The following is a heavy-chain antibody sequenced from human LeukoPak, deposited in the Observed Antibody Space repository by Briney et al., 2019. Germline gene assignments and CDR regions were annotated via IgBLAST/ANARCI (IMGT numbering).Heavy chain of an antibody. CDR1: GYSFTSYW. CDR2: IYPGDSDT. CDR3: ARSRPGYYDILTGYDAFDI. Sequence: GESLKISCKGSGYSFTSYWIGWVRQMPGKGLEWMGIIYPGDSDTRYSPSFQGQVTISADKSISTAYLQWSSLKASDTAMHYCARSRPGYYDILTGYDAFDIWGQGTMVTVSS. D-gene: IGHD3-9*01. V-gene: IGHV5-51*01. J-gene: IGHJ3*02.